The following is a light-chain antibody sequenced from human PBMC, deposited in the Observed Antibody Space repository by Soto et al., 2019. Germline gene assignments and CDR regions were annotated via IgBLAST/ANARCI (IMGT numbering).Light chain of an antibody. CDR2: DVS. V-gene: IGLV2-11*01. CDR1: SSGVGSYNY. CDR3: CSYSGSDSLL. J-gene: IGLJ2*01. Sequence: QSVVTQPRSVSGSPGESVTISCSGTSSGVGSYNYVSWYQQYPGKTPKVMIYDVSERPSEVPVRFSGSKSGNTASLTISGLQTEDEAEYFCCSYSGSDSLLFGGGTKLTVL.